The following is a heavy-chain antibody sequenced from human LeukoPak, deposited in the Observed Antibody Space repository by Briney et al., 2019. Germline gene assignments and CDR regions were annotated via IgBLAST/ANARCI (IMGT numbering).Heavy chain of an antibody. Sequence: GGSVRLSCAASGFTISSYGMHWARQAPGKGREWGPVIWYDGSNKYYADSVKGRFTISRDNSKNTLYLQMNSLRAEDTAVYYCARDERHSAGAFDIWGQGTMVTVSS. V-gene: IGHV3-33*01. CDR2: IWYDGSNK. CDR1: GFTISSYG. D-gene: IGHD2-21*01. CDR3: ARDERHSAGAFDI. J-gene: IGHJ3*02.